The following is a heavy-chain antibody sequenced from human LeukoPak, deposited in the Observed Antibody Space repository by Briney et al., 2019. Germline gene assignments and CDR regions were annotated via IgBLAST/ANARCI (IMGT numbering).Heavy chain of an antibody. V-gene: IGHV3-20*01. Sequence: GGSLRLSCAASGFTFSSYAMSWVRQAPGKGLEWVSGINWNGGSTGYADSVKGRFTISRDNAKNSLYLQMNSLRAEDTALYHCARGGYSSGWPHDYWGQGTLVTVSS. D-gene: IGHD6-19*01. CDR2: INWNGGST. J-gene: IGHJ4*02. CDR1: GFTFSSYA. CDR3: ARGGYSSGWPHDY.